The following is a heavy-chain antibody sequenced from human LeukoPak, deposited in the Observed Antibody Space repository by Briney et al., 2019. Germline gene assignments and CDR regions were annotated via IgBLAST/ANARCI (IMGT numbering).Heavy chain of an antibody. CDR3: ARFKGGTGFDY. D-gene: IGHD1-26*01. CDR1: GGSITTTDFD. Sequence: SETLSLTCAVSGGSITTTDFDWAWIRQPPGQGFEWIATISSSGKAYYYPSLMSRVTISVDTSKNQFSLDVTSVTAADTGLFYCARFKGGTGFDYWGRGVLVIVS. V-gene: IGHV4-39*01. CDR2: ISSSGKA. J-gene: IGHJ4*02.